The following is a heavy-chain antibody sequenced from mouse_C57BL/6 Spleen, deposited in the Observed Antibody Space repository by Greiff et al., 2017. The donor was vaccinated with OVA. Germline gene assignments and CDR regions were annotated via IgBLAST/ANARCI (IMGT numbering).Heavy chain of an antibody. V-gene: IGHV3-6*01. CDR2: ISYDGSN. J-gene: IGHJ4*01. CDR1: GYSITSGYY. D-gene: IGHD2-1*01. CDR3: ARALLYSGYAMDY. Sequence: EVKVEESGPGLVKPSQSLSLTCSVTGYSITSGYYWNWIRQFPGNKLEWMGYISYDGSNNYNPSLKNRISITRDTSKNQFFLKLNSVTTEDTATYYCARALLYSGYAMDYWGQGTSVTVSS.